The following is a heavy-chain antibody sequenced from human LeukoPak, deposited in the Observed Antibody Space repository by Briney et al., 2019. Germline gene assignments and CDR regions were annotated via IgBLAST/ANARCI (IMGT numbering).Heavy chain of an antibody. CDR2: INPNSGNT. D-gene: IGHD3-10*01. CDR1: GYTFTTYD. J-gene: IGHJ4*02. V-gene: IGHV1-8*01. Sequence: GASVKVSCKASGYTFTTYDLNWVRQATGQGLEWMGWINPNSGNTGYAQKFQGRVTMTRNISITTAYTELSNLTSEDTAVYYCARRIRGAPTDYWGQGTLVTVSS. CDR3: ARRIRGAPTDY.